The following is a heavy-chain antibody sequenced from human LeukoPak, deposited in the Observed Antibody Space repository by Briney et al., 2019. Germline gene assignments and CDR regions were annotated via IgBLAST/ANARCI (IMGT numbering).Heavy chain of an antibody. V-gene: IGHV3-30*02. Sequence: GGSLRLSCAASGFTFSSYGMHWVRQAPGKGLEWVAFIRYDGSNKYYADSVKGRFTISRDNSKNTLYLQMNSLRAEDTAVYYCARIVDTAMEEGSHLDYWGQGTLVTVSS. CDR1: GFTFSSYG. CDR3: ARIVDTAMEEGSHLDY. D-gene: IGHD5-18*01. CDR2: IRYDGSNK. J-gene: IGHJ4*02.